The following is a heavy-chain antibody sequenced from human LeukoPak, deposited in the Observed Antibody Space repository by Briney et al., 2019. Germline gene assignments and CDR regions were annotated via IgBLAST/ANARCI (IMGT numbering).Heavy chain of an antibody. J-gene: IGHJ4*02. CDR1: GYTFTDYH. D-gene: IGHD3-3*01. V-gene: IGHV7-4-1*02. CDR3: ARTYYDFWSGYHKFDY. Sequence: ASVKVSCKTSGYTFTDYHIHWVRQAPGQGLDWMGWINPNTGNPTYAQGFTGRFVFSLDTSVSTAYLRITSLKAEDTAVYYCARTYYDFWSGYHKFDYWGQGTLVTVSS. CDR2: INPNTGNP.